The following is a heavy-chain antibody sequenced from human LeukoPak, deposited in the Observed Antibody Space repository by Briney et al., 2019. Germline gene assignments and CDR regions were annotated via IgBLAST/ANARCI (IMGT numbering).Heavy chain of an antibody. V-gene: IGHV3-30*02. Sequence: GGSLRLSCAASGFTFSSYGMHWVRQAPGKGLEWVAFIRYDGSNKYYADSVKGRFTISRVNSKNTLYLQMNSLRAEDTAVYYCAREPYDISGYGMDVWGQGAMVTVSS. CDR1: GFTFSSYG. CDR3: AREPYDISGYGMDV. CDR2: IRYDGSNK. J-gene: IGHJ6*02. D-gene: IGHD3-22*01.